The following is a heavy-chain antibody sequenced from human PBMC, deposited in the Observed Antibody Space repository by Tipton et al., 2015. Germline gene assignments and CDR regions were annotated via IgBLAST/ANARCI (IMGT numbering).Heavy chain of an antibody. D-gene: IGHD3-10*02. Sequence: TLSLTCTVSGGPISSGGYYWSWIRQHPGKGLEWIGYIHYSGSTYYNPSLKSRVTISVDTSKNQFSLKLSSVTAADTAVYYCARDYVYNWFDPWGQGTLVTVSS. V-gene: IGHV4-31*03. CDR3: ARDYVYNWFDP. CDR1: GGPISSGGYY. CDR2: IHYSGST. J-gene: IGHJ5*02.